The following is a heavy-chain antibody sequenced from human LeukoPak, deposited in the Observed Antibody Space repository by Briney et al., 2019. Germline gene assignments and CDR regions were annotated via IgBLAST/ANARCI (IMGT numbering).Heavy chain of an antibody. CDR1: LGRVTTFA. V-gene: IGHV1-69*11. CDR2: IMPARDTA. D-gene: IGHD2/OR15-2a*01. J-gene: IGHJ5*01. CDR3: ARDWDRYDPLTHYPEYFFAS. Sequence: GSPVKVSYKASLGRVTTFAINWVRQAAGHGRVWMGRIMPARDTADYAQRFQGRVTITADESTTTAYMELSSLRSEDTATYYCARDWDRYDPLTHYPEYFFASWGQGTLITVSS.